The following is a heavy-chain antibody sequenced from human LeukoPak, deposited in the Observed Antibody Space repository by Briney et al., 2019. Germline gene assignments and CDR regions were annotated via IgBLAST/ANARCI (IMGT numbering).Heavy chain of an antibody. CDR2: ISSSSTTI. J-gene: IGHJ4*02. Sequence: PGGSLRLSCAASGFTFSSYEMNWVRQAPGKGLEWVSYISSSSTTIFYADSVKGRFTISRDNAKNSLYLQMNSLRAEDTAVYYCTTAVYDYVWGRPTPVLVDDYWGQGTLVTVSS. CDR1: GFTFSSYE. V-gene: IGHV3-48*03. D-gene: IGHD3-16*01. CDR3: TTAVYDYVWGRPTPVLVDDY.